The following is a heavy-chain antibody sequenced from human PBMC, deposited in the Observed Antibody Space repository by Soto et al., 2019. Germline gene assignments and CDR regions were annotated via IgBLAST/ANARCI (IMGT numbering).Heavy chain of an antibody. CDR1: GGSISSSSYY. V-gene: IGHV4-39*01. CDR3: ARLSTTVTFDY. CDR2: IYYSGST. Sequence: RSLTCTVSGGSISSSSYYWGWIRQPPGKGLEWIGSIYYSGSTYYNPSLKSRVTISVDTSKNQFSLKLSSVTAADTAVYYCARLSTTVTFDYWGQGTLVTVS. D-gene: IGHD4-17*01. J-gene: IGHJ4*02.